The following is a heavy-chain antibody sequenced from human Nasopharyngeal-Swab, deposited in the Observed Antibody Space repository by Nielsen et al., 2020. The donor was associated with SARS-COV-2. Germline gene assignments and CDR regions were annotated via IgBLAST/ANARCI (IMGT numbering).Heavy chain of an antibody. J-gene: IGHJ4*02. D-gene: IGHD6-13*01. CDR2: ISNNTGNP. V-gene: IGHV7-4-1*02. Sequence: ASVKVSCKASGYTFTTFAMNWVRQAPGQGLEGMGWISNNTGNPTYAQGFTGRFVFSLDTSVSTAYLQITSLKAEDTAVYYCARDSSSWYNHFDCWGQGTLVTVSS. CDR1: GYTFTTFA. CDR3: ARDSSSWYNHFDC.